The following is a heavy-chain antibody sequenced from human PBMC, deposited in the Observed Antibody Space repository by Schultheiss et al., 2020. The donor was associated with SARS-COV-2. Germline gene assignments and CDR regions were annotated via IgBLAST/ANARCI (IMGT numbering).Heavy chain of an antibody. Sequence: SETLSLTCTVSGGSISSYYWSWIRQPPGKGLEWIGYIYYSGSTNYNPSLKSRVTISVDTSKNQFSLKLSSVTAADTAVYYCARGGDGYSGYDYVYFDYWGQGTLVTVSS. J-gene: IGHJ4*02. CDR2: IYYSGST. V-gene: IGHV4-59*01. D-gene: IGHD5-12*01. CDR3: ARGGDGYSGYDYVYFDY. CDR1: GGSISSYY.